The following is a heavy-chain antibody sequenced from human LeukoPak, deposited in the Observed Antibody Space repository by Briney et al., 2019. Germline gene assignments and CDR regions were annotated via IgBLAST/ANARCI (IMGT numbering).Heavy chain of an antibody. J-gene: IGHJ4*02. Sequence: SETLSLTCTVSGGSISSYYWSWIRQPPGKGLEWIGYIYYSGSTNYNPSLKSRVTISVDTSKNQFSLKLSSVTAADTAVYYCARGHYDILTGYYPLSYWGQGTLVTVSS. CDR2: IYYSGST. CDR1: GGSISSYY. CDR3: ARGHYDILTGYYPLSY. D-gene: IGHD3-9*01. V-gene: IGHV4-59*01.